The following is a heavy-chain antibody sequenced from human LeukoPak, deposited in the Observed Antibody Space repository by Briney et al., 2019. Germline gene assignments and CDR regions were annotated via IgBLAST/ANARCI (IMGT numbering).Heavy chain of an antibody. CDR3: ARDLVTVTKGFDI. V-gene: IGHV4-59*11. Sequence: ESSETLSLTCTVSGDSFSSHYWSWIRQPPGKGLEWIGYISYTGSTNYNPSLKSRVTISIDTSKNQFSLKLISVTAADTAVYYCARDLVTVTKGFDIWGQGTMVSVSS. CDR2: ISYTGST. CDR1: GDSFSSHY. D-gene: IGHD4-17*01. J-gene: IGHJ3*02.